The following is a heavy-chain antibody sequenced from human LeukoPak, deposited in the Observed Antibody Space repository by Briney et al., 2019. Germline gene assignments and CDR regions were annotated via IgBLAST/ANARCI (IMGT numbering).Heavy chain of an antibody. CDR3: ASYPASSNF. CDR2: ISSSSTYT. J-gene: IGHJ4*02. Sequence: GGSLRLSCAASGFAFSSYAMSWVRQPPGKGLEWLSYISSSSTYTKYADSVKGRFTISRDNAKNSLYLQMNSLRAEDTAVYYCASYPASSNFWGQGTLVTVSS. CDR1: GFAFSSYA. V-gene: IGHV3-11*03.